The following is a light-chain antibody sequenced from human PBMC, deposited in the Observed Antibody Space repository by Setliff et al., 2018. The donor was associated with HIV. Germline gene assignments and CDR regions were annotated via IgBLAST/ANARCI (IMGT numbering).Light chain of an antibody. CDR3: ISYATTNTLP. V-gene: IGLV2-14*01. Sequence: QSALTQPASVSGSPGQSITISCTGTSSDVGGYSYVSWYQQHPGKAPKLIIYEVRNRPSGVSNRFSGSKSGNTASLTISGLQAEDEADYYCISYATTNTLPFGTGTKGTVL. J-gene: IGLJ1*01. CDR2: EVR. CDR1: SSDVGGYSY.